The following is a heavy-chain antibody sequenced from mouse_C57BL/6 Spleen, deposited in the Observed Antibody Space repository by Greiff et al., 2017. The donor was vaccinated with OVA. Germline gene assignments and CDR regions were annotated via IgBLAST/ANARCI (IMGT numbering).Heavy chain of an antibody. J-gene: IGHJ2*01. Sequence: VQLQQSGPELVKPGASVKISCKASGYSFTGYYMNWVKQSPEKSLEWIGEINPSTGGTTYNQKFKAKATLTVDKSSSTAYMQLKSLTSEDSAVYYCAKTAQATVGYYFDYWGQGTTLTVSS. V-gene: IGHV1-42*01. CDR1: GYSFTGYY. CDR3: AKTAQATVGYYFDY. CDR2: INPSTGGT. D-gene: IGHD3-2*02.